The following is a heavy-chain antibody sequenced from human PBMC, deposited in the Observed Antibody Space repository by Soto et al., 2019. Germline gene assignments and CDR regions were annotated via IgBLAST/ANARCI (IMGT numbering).Heavy chain of an antibody. CDR2: INPIIPIGDNT. J-gene: IGHJ5*02. V-gene: IGHV1-46*01. D-gene: IGHD6-19*01. CDR1: GYTFTTFY. CDR3: ARGLVRHRIFGYGSGYFDL. Sequence: QMQLVQSGAEVKKPGASVTVSCKASGYTFTTFYLHWVRQAPGQGLEWMGIINPIIPIGDNTTYAQKFQGRLTMTSDTSSSTVYMELSSLRSEDTAVYYCARGLVRHRIFGYGSGYFDLWGQGSLVTVSS.